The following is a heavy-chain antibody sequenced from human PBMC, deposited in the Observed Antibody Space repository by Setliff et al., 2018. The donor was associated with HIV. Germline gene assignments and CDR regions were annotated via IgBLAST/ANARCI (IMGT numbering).Heavy chain of an antibody. V-gene: IGHV1-46*01. CDR2: INPSGGST. D-gene: IGHD3-10*01. J-gene: IGHJ4*02. Sequence: ASVKVSCKASGYTFTSYYMHWVRQAPGQGLEWMGIINPSGGSTSYAQKFQGRVTVTRDTSTSTVYMELSSLRSEDTAVYYCARGDNTMVRGAQPFDYWGQGTLVTVSS. CDR1: GYTFTSYY. CDR3: ARGDNTMVRGAQPFDY.